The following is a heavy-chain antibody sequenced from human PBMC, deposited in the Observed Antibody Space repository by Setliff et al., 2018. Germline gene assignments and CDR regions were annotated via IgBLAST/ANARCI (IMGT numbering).Heavy chain of an antibody. CDR3: ARDLYNSGSDY. V-gene: IGHV1-46*01. D-gene: IGHD6-25*01. J-gene: IGHJ4*02. Sequence: GASVKVSCKASGYTFTSYYMHWVRQAPGQGLEWMGIINPSGGSTSYAQKFQGRVTMTRDTSISTAYMDLSRLRSDDTAVYYCARDLYNSGSDYWGQGTLVTVSS. CDR2: INPSGGST. CDR1: GYTFTSYY.